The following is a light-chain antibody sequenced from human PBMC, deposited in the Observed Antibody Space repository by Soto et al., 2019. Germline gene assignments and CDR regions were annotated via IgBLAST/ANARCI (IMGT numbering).Light chain of an antibody. CDR3: QQTYSTPFT. CDR2: AAS. J-gene: IGKJ3*01. V-gene: IGKV1-39*01. Sequence: DIQVTQSPPSLSASVGDRVTVTCQASQDSNTFLNWYHQKPGKAPKLLIYAASNLQSGVPSRFSGSGSGTDFTLTISNLQPEDFATYYCQQTYSTPFTFGPGTKVDIK. CDR1: QDSNTF.